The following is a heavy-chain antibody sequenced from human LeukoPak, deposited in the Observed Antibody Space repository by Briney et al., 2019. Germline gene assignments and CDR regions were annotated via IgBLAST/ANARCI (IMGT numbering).Heavy chain of an antibody. Sequence: GGSLRLSCAASRFTFDDYAMHWVRQAPGKGLEWVSGIRWNRGSIGYADSVKGRFTISRDNAKNSLYLQMNSLRAEDTALYYCAKDIAAYYYGSGSYLTASYFDYWGQGTLVTVSS. CDR3: AKDIAAYYYGSGSYLTASYFDY. CDR1: RFTFDDYA. CDR2: IRWNRGSI. D-gene: IGHD3-10*01. V-gene: IGHV3-9*01. J-gene: IGHJ4*02.